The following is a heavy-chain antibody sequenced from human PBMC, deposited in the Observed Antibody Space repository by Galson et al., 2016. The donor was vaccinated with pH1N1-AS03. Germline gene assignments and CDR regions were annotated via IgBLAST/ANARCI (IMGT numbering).Heavy chain of an antibody. CDR2: ISWDGLTI. V-gene: IGHV3-43D*03. CDR3: AKVGMRGAVSGTRYYFDY. Sequence: SLRLSWAASGCIFDDYGMHWVRQAPGKGLEWVSLISWDGLTIYYADSVKGRFTVSRDNSKKPLYLHMRSLRPEDTALYYCAKVGMRGAVSGTRYYFDYWGKGTLGIVSS. CDR1: GCIFDDYG. D-gene: IGHD6-19*01. J-gene: IGHJ4*02.